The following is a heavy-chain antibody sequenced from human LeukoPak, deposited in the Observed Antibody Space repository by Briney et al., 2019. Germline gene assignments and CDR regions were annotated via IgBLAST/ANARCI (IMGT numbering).Heavy chain of an antibody. CDR1: GGSISSSSYS. D-gene: IGHD6-19*01. Sequence: PSETLSLTCTVSGGSISSSSYSWGWIRQPPGKGLEWIGSIYYSGSTYYNPSLKSRVTISVDTSKNQFSLKLSSVTAADTAVYYCARHVRGSWDSIAVAGTVTMGYFDYWGQGTLVTVSS. V-gene: IGHV4-39*01. CDR3: ARHVRGSWDSIAVAGTVTMGYFDY. J-gene: IGHJ4*02. CDR2: IYYSGST.